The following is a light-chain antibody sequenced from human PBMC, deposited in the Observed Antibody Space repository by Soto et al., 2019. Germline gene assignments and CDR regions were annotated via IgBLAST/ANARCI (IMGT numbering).Light chain of an antibody. CDR3: QQHNDYPPT. Sequence: DIQMTQSPSSLSASVGDRVTITCRASQDISNDLGWYQQKPGKAPKRLIYAASSLQSGVPSRFSGSGSGTEFTLTISSLQPEDYATYYCQQHNDYPPTFGQGTKVEI. CDR2: AAS. V-gene: IGKV1-17*01. J-gene: IGKJ1*01. CDR1: QDISND.